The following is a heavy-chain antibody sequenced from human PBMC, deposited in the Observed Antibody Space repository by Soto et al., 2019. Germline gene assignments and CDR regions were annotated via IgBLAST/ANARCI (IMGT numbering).Heavy chain of an antibody. CDR3: QKGTAAGPS. CDR2: ISYDGSNK. D-gene: IGHD6-13*01. V-gene: IGHV3-30*03. J-gene: IGHJ5*02. CDR1: GFTFSSYG. Sequence: GGSLRLSCAASGFTFSSYGMHWVRQAPGKGLEWVAVISYDGSNKYYADSVKGRFTISRDNSKNTLYLQMNSLRAEDTAVYYCQKGTAAGPSWGQGTLVTVSS.